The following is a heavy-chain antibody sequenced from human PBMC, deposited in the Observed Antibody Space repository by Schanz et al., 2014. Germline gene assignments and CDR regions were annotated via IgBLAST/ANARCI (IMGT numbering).Heavy chain of an antibody. V-gene: IGHV3-23*04. CDR2: IIGSGGST. D-gene: IGHD1-1*01. J-gene: IGHJ4*02. CDR1: GFTASSHS. Sequence: EVQLVESGGGLVKPGGSLRLSCGVSGFTASSHSMNWVRQAPGKGLEWVSAIIGSGGSTYYADSVKGRFTVSRDNAENALYLQMNSLRAEDTAVYFCAKIERNEDWGQGTLVTVSS. CDR3: AKIERNED.